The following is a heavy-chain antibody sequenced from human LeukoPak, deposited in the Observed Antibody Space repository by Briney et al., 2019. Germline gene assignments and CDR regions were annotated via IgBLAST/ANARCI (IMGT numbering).Heavy chain of an antibody. V-gene: IGHV4-34*01. D-gene: IGHD6-6*01. CDR2: INHSGST. Sequence: SETLSLTCAVSGDSFSGFYWTWIRQPPGKGLEWIGEINHSGSTKYNPSLKSRVTISIDTSKNQSSLKLSSVTAADTAVYYCARRPGYSSSSRIYFDSWDQGTLVTVSS. CDR1: GDSFSGFY. CDR3: ARRPGYSSSSRIYFDS. J-gene: IGHJ4*02.